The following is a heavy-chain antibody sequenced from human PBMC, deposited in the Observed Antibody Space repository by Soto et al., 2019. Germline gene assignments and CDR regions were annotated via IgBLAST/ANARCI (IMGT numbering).Heavy chain of an antibody. D-gene: IGHD3-3*01. V-gene: IGHV4-38-2*02. CDR1: GYFIGTGYY. Sequence: SETLSLTCTASGYFIGTGYYWGWIRQPPGKGLEWIGNIFHSGSTYYNPSLSGRVTISLDTSKNQFSLKLTSVTAADTAVFYCARGLEWSGNDYWGKGTLVTVSS. CDR3: ARGLEWSGNDY. CDR2: IFHSGST. J-gene: IGHJ4*02.